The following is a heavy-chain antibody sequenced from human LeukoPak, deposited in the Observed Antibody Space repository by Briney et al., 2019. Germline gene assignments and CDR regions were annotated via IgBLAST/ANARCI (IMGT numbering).Heavy chain of an antibody. J-gene: IGHJ4*02. D-gene: IGHD3-16*01. CDR2: ISWNSGSI. V-gene: IGHV3-9*03. CDR3: AKSSGGGAMAPYYFDY. Sequence: TGGSLRLSCAASGFTFSSYGMHRVRQAPGKGLERVSGISWNSGSIGYADSVKGRFTISRDNAKNSLYLQMNSLRAEDMALYYCAKSSGGGAMAPYYFDYWAQGTLVTVSS. CDR1: GFTFSSYG.